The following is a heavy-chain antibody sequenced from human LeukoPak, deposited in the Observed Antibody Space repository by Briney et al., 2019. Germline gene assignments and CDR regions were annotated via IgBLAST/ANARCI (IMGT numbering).Heavy chain of an antibody. CDR3: ARDRDCTNGVCYNNWFDP. CDR1: GYSISSGYY. V-gene: IGHV4-38-2*02. CDR2: IYHSGST. J-gene: IGHJ5*02. D-gene: IGHD2-8*01. Sequence: SETLSLTCTVSGYSISSGYYWGWIRQPPGKGLEWIGSIYHSGSTYYNPSLKSRVTISVDRSKNQFSLKLSSVTAADTAVYYCARDRDCTNGVCYNNWFDPWGQGTLVTASS.